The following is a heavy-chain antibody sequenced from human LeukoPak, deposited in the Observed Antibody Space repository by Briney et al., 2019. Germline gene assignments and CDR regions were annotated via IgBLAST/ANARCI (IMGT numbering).Heavy chain of an antibody. V-gene: IGHV1-69*04. CDR1: GGTFSSYA. CDR2: IIPILGIA. D-gene: IGHD2-21*01. Sequence: SVKVSCKASGGTFSSYAISWVRQAPGQGLEWMGRIIPILGIANYAQKFQGRVTITADKSTSTAYMELSSLRSEDTAVYYCAREDCGGDCPAAFDIWGQGTMVTVSS. J-gene: IGHJ3*02. CDR3: AREDCGGDCPAAFDI.